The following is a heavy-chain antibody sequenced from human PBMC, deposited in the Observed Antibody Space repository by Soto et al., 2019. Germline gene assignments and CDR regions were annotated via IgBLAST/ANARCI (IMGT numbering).Heavy chain of an antibody. CDR3: AKDSSDYIVVVPAAGNFDY. CDR1: GFTFSSYA. Sequence: EVQLLESGGGLVQPGGSLRLSCAASGFTFSSYAMSWVRQAPGKGLEWVSAISGSGGSTYYADSVKGRFTISRDNSKNTLYLQMNSLRAEDTAVYYCAKDSSDYIVVVPAAGNFDYWGQGTLVTVSS. D-gene: IGHD2-2*01. CDR2: ISGSGGST. V-gene: IGHV3-23*01. J-gene: IGHJ4*02.